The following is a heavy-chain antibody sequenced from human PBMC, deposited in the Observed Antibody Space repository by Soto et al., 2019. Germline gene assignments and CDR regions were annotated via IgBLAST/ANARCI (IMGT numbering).Heavy chain of an antibody. Sequence: SETLSLTCTVSGGSISSGDYYWSWIRQPPGKGLEWIGYIHYRGSTYYNPSLKSRVTISVDTSKNQFSLKLSSVTAADTAVYYCARDFSYYDSSGRFNWFDPWGQGTLVTVSS. J-gene: IGHJ5*02. CDR1: GGSISSGDYY. V-gene: IGHV4-30-4*01. CDR2: IHYRGST. D-gene: IGHD3-22*01. CDR3: ARDFSYYDSSGRFNWFDP.